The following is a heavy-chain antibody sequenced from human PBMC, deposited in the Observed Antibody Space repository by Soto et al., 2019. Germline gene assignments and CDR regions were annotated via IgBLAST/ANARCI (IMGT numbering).Heavy chain of an antibody. CDR3: ASMGYHYGSGSYPLDY. CDR1: GGSGGSFSSSY. J-gene: IGHJ4*02. D-gene: IGHD3-10*01. Sequence: SETLSLTCAVNGGSGGSFSSSYWSWIRQPPGKGLEWIGEINHSGSTNYNPSLKSRVTISVDTPKNQFSLKLRSVTAADTAVYYCASMGYHYGSGSYPLDYWGQGTLVTVSS. V-gene: IGHV4-34*01. CDR2: INHSGST.